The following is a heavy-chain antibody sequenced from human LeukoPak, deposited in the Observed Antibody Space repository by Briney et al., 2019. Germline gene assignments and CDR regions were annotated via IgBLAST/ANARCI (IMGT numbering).Heavy chain of an antibody. CDR1: GGSISSYY. CDR2: IYYSGST. D-gene: IGHD3-22*01. V-gene: IGHV4-59*06. Sequence: SETLSLTCTVSGGSISSYYWSWIRQHPGKGLEWIGYIYYSGSTYYNPSLRSRVTISVDTSKNQFSLKLSSVTAADTAVYYCAGEPYYYDSSGYSQPDAFDIWGQGTMVTVSS. J-gene: IGHJ3*02. CDR3: AGEPYYYDSSGYSQPDAFDI.